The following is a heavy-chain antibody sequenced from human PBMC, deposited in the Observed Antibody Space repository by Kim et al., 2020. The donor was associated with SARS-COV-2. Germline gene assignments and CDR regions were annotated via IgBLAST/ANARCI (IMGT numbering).Heavy chain of an antibody. D-gene: IGHD6-13*01. Sequence: DTRYSPSFQGQVTISADKSISTAYLQWSSLKASDTDMYYCARIAAAASDYWGQGTLVTVSS. J-gene: IGHJ4*02. CDR3: ARIAAAASDY. CDR2: DT. V-gene: IGHV5-51*01.